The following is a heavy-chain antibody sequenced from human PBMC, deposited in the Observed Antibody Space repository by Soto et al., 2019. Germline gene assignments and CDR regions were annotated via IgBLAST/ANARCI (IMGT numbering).Heavy chain of an antibody. CDR1: GYTFTSYY. J-gene: IGHJ5*02. CDR3: ARDYYGSGSYYNLPNWFDP. Sequence: ASVKVSCKASGYTFTSYYMHWVRQAPGQGLEWMGIINPSGGSTSYAQKFQGRVTMTRDTSTSTVYMELSSLSSEDTAVYYCARDYYGSGSYYNLPNWFDPWGQGTLVTVSS. CDR2: INPSGGST. V-gene: IGHV1-46*01. D-gene: IGHD3-10*01.